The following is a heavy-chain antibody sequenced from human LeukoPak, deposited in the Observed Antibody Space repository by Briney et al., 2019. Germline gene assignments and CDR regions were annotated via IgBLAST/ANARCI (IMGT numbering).Heavy chain of an antibody. CDR3: ARGSIAAAGRNDAFDI. V-gene: IGHV4-59*01. Sequence: SETLSLTCTVSGGSISSYYWSWIRQPPGKGLEWIGYIYYSGSTNYNPSLKSRVTISVDTSKNQFSLKLSSVTAADTAVYYCARGSIAAAGRNDAFDIWGQGTMVTVSS. J-gene: IGHJ3*02. CDR2: IYYSGST. CDR1: GGSISSYY. D-gene: IGHD6-13*01.